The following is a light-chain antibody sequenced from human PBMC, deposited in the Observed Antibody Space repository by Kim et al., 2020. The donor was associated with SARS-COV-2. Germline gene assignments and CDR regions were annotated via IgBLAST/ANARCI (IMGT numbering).Light chain of an antibody. V-gene: IGLV6-57*02. CDR2: EDN. Sequence: NFMLTQPHSVSESPGKPVTISCTGSSGSIASNYVQWYQQRPGSAPTTVIYEDNQRPSGVPDRFSGSIDSSSNSASLTISGLKTEDEADYYCQSYDSSNQGVFGGGTQLTVL. CDR3: QSYDSSNQGV. CDR1: SGSIASNY. J-gene: IGLJ3*02.